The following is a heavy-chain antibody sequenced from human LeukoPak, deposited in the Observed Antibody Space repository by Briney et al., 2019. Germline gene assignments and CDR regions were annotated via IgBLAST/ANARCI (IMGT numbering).Heavy chain of an antibody. V-gene: IGHV1-18*01. CDR1: GYTFTSYG. J-gene: IGHJ3*02. D-gene: IGHD3-9*01. CDR3: ARAKGYFDWLPLDI. Sequence: GASVKVSFKASGYTFTSYGISWVRQAPGQGLEWMGWISAYNGNTNYAQKLQGRVTMTTDTSTSTAYMELRSLRSDDTAVYYCARAKGYFDWLPLDIWGQGTMVTVSP. CDR2: ISAYNGNT.